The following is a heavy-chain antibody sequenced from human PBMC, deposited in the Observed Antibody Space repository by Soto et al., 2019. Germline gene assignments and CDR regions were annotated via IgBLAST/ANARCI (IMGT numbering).Heavy chain of an antibody. D-gene: IGHD2-15*01. CDR1: GYPFASYG. CDR2: INTFSGST. CDR3: ARIFVVDYEF. V-gene: IGHV1-18*04. Sequence: ASVKVSCKASGYPFASYGISWVRQAPGQGLEWMGWINTFSGSTEYAQKFQGRITMTTETSTSTAYMELRSLRSDDTAVYYCARIFVVDYEFWGQGTPVTVSS. J-gene: IGHJ4*02.